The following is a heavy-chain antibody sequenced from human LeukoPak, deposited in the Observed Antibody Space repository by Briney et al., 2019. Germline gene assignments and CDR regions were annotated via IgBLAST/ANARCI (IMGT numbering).Heavy chain of an antibody. Sequence: GESLKISRKGSGYTFTSYWIGWVRQMPGKGLEWMGIIYPGDSDTRYSPSFQGQVTISVDKSIRTAYLQWSSLKASDTAMYYCARHGDYDSKAFDIWGQGTMVTVFS. CDR1: GYTFTSYW. V-gene: IGHV5-51*01. CDR3: ARHGDYDSKAFDI. J-gene: IGHJ3*02. D-gene: IGHD3-22*01. CDR2: IYPGDSDT.